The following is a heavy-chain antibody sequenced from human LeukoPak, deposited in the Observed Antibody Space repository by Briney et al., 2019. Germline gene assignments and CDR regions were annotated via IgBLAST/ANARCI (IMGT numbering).Heavy chain of an antibody. CDR3: ANLSPYYYDSSGYERKVDY. CDR2: ISGSGGST. V-gene: IGHV3-23*01. Sequence: PGGSLRLSCAASGFTFSSYAMSWVRQAPGKGLEWVSAISGSGGSTYYADSAKGRFTISRDNSKNTLYLQMNSLRAEDTAVYYCANLSPYYYDSSGYERKVDYWGQGTLVTVSS. D-gene: IGHD3-22*01. CDR1: GFTFSSYA. J-gene: IGHJ4*02.